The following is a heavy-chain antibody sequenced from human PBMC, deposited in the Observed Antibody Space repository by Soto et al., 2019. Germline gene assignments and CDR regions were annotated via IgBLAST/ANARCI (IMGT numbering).Heavy chain of an antibody. CDR1: GGTFSSYA. CDR2: IIPIFGTA. CDR3: ARPTRFYYDSSGQSAWFDP. D-gene: IGHD3-22*01. J-gene: IGHJ5*02. V-gene: IGHV1-69*12. Sequence: QVQLVQSGAEVKKPGSSVKVSCKASGGTFSSYAIIWVRQAPGQGLEWMGGIIPIFGTANYAQKFQGRVTITADESTTTAYMELSSLRSEDTAVYYCARPTRFYYDSSGQSAWFDPWGQGTLVTVSS.